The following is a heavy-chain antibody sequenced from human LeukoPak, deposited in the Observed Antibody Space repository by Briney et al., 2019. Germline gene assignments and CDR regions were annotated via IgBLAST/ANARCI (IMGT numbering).Heavy chain of an antibody. CDR2: IFYSGTT. CDR3: ARAPWEGYFDY. Sequence: SETLSLTCTVSGGSISSDDYWWGWIRQPPGRGLEWIGTIFYSGTTYYNPSLKSRVTISVETSKNQFSLKLISVTAADTAVYYCARAPWEGYFDYWGQGTLVTVSS. D-gene: IGHD1-26*01. CDR1: GGSISSDDYW. V-gene: IGHV4-39*01. J-gene: IGHJ4*02.